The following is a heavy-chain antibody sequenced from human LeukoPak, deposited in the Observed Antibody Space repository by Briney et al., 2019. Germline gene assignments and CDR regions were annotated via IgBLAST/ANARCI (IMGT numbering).Heavy chain of an antibody. Sequence: PSETLSLTCTISGGSISSDYWSWIRQPPGKGLEWIGYLSLGEVAFYNPSLESRLTTSADTSKNQFSLNLTSVTAADTAMYYCIRVSTASGGAFDVWGQGTMVTVSS. CDR2: LSLGEVA. V-gene: IGHV4-59*13. CDR3: IRVSTASGGAFDV. J-gene: IGHJ3*01. CDR1: GGSISSDY. D-gene: IGHD2-21*02.